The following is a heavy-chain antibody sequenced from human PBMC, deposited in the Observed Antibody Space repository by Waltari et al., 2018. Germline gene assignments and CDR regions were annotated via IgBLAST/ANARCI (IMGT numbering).Heavy chain of an antibody. CDR3: ARGLGQQLDLFDY. CDR2: TYYRSKWYN. V-gene: IGHV6-1*01. J-gene: IGHJ4*02. CDR1: GDSVSSNSAA. Sequence: QVQLQQSGPGLVKPSQTLSLTCAISGDSVSSNSAAWNWIRQSPSRGLEWLGKTYYRSKWYNDYAVSVKSRITSSPDTSKSQFSLQLNSVTPEDTAVYYCARGLGQQLDLFDYWGQGTLVTVSS. D-gene: IGHD6-13*01.